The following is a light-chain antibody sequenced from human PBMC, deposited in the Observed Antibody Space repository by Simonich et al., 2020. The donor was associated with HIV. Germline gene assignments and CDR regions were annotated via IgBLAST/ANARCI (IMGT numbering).Light chain of an antibody. CDR3: QQEET. J-gene: IGKJ1*01. CDR1: HSISSY. V-gene: IGKV1-39*01. Sequence: DIQMTQSPSSLSASVGDRVTITCRASHSISSYLNWYQQKPGKAPKLLIYAASTLQSGVPSRFSGSGSGADYTLTISSMQSEDFAVYYCQQEETFGQGTKVEIK. CDR2: AAS.